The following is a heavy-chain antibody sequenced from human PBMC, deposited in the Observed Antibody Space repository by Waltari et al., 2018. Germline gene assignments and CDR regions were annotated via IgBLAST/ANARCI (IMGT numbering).Heavy chain of an antibody. J-gene: IGHJ6*04. D-gene: IGHD3-3*02. CDR1: GASINRGSYY. V-gene: IGHV4-61*02. CDR3: ARFPSAHLADV. Sequence: QVQLQESGPGLVKPSQTLSLLCTVSGASINRGSYYWTWLRQPAGERLEWIGRIFTSGTTEYNPSLKSRVTLSMDTSKNQFALKLDSVTAADTAVYYCARFPSAHLADVWGKGTTVTVSS. CDR2: IFTSGTT.